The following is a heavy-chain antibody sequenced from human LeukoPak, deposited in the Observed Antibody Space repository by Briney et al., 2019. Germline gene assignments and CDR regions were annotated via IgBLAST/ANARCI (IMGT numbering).Heavy chain of an antibody. J-gene: IGHJ6*03. CDR3: ASLTTNNYYYYMDV. CDR1: GGSISSYY. V-gene: IGHV4-59*01. Sequence: SETLSLTCTVSGGSISSYYWSWIRQPPGKGLEWIGYIYYSGSTNYNPSLKSRVTISVDTSKNQFSLKLSSVTAADTAVYYCASLTTNNYYYYMDVWGKGTTVTVSS. CDR2: IYYSGST. D-gene: IGHD4-17*01.